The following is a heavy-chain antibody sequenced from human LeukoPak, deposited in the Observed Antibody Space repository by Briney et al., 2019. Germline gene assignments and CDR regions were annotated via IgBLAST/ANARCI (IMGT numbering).Heavy chain of an antibody. CDR3: ARGQTRGPYSSSWYPLAY. Sequence: PSETPSLTCAVYGGSFSGYYWSWIRQPPGKGLEWIGEINHSGSTNYNPSLKSRVTISVDTSKNQFSLKLSSVTAADTAVYYCARGQTRGPYSSSWYPLAYWGQGTLVTVSS. J-gene: IGHJ4*02. D-gene: IGHD6-13*01. CDR1: GGSFSGYY. CDR2: INHSGST. V-gene: IGHV4-34*01.